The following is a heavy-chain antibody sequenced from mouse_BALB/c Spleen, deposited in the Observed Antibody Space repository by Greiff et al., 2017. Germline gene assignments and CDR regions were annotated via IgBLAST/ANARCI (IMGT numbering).Heavy chain of an antibody. CDR2: IDPFNGGT. CDR1: GYSFTSYY. Sequence: EVKLMESGPELMKPGASVKISCKASGYSFTSYYMHWVKQSHGKSLEWIGYIDPFNGGTSYNQKFKGKATLTVDKSSSTAYMHLSSLTSEDSAVYYCASNYRYPFAYWGQGTLVTVSA. J-gene: IGHJ3*01. D-gene: IGHD2-14*01. V-gene: IGHV1S135*01. CDR3: ASNYRYPFAY.